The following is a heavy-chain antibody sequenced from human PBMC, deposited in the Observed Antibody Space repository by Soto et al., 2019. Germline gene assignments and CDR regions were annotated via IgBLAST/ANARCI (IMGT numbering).Heavy chain of an antibody. J-gene: IGHJ6*02. CDR2: MNPNSGNT. V-gene: IGHV1-8*02. CDR1: GYTFTSYG. D-gene: IGHD2-15*01. Sequence: ASVEVSCKASGYTFTSYGINWVRQATGQGLEGMGWMNPNSGNTGYAQKFQGRVTMTRNTSISTAYMELSSLRSEDTAVYYCARGHSVVAAIFYYYYGMDVWGQGTTVTVSS. CDR3: ARGHSVVAAIFYYYYGMDV.